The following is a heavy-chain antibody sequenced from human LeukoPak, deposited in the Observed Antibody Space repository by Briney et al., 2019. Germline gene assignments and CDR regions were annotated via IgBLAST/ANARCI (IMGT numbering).Heavy chain of an antibody. CDR3: ARSGSSGYYSGYYYYYMDV. Sequence: GGSLRLSCAASAFTFSSYAMSWVRQAPGKGLEWVSIISGSGDNTNYADSVKGRFTISRDNAKNSLYLQMNSLRAEDTAVYYCARSGSSGYYSGYYYYYMDVWGKGTTVTVSS. CDR2: ISGSGDNT. CDR1: AFTFSSYA. V-gene: IGHV3-23*01. J-gene: IGHJ6*03. D-gene: IGHD3-22*01.